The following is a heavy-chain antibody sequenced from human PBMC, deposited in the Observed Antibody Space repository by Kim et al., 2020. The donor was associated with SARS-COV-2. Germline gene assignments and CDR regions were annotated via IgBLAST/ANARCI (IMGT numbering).Heavy chain of an antibody. CDR2: IYPGDSDT. Sequence: GESLKISCKGSGYSFTSYWIGWVRQMPGKGLEWMGIIYPGDSDTRYSPSFQGQVTISADKSISTAYLQWSSLKASDTAMYYCARLAGYCSSTSCFEDYFDYWGQGTLVTVSS. V-gene: IGHV5-51*01. CDR3: ARLAGYCSSTSCFEDYFDY. D-gene: IGHD2-2*01. J-gene: IGHJ4*02. CDR1: GYSFTSYW.